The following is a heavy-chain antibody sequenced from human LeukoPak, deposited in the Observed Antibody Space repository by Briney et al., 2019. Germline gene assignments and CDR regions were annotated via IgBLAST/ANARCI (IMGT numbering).Heavy chain of an antibody. CDR1: GGTFTSYT. CDR2: IIPILGTA. J-gene: IGHJ4*02. Sequence: SVKVSCKASGGTFTSYTIRWVRQAPGQGLEWMGRIIPILGTANYAQKFQGRVTITADKSTSTAYMELSSLRSEDTAVYYCARDSVDTAMVTGWYFDYWGQGTLVTVSS. CDR3: ARDSVDTAMVTGWYFDY. D-gene: IGHD5-18*01. V-gene: IGHV1-69*08.